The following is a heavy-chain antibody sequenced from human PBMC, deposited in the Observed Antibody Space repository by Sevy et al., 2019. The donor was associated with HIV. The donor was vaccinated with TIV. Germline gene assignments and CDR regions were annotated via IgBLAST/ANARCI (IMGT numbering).Heavy chain of an antibody. Sequence: GGSLRLSCAASGFTFSSYAMHWVRQAPGKGLEWVAVISYDGSNKYYADSVKGRFTISRDNSKNTLYLQMNSLRAEDTAVCYCARAHHSSSWYYFDYWGQGTLVTVSS. J-gene: IGHJ4*02. CDR3: ARAHHSSSWYYFDY. D-gene: IGHD6-13*01. CDR2: ISYDGSNK. CDR1: GFTFSSYA. V-gene: IGHV3-30-3*01.